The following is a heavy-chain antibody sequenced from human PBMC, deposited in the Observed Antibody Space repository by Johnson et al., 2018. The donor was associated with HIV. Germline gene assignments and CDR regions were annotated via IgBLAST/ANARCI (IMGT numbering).Heavy chain of an antibody. Sequence: VQLVESGGGLIQPGGSLRLSCAASGFTVSSNYMSWVRQAPGKGLEWVSVIYSGGSTYYADSVKGRFTISRDNSKNTMYLQMNSLRAEDTAVYYCARDITAARPSAFDIWGQGTMVTVSS. V-gene: IGHV3-66*03. D-gene: IGHD6-6*01. J-gene: IGHJ3*02. CDR1: GFTVSSNY. CDR2: IYSGGST. CDR3: ARDITAARPSAFDI.